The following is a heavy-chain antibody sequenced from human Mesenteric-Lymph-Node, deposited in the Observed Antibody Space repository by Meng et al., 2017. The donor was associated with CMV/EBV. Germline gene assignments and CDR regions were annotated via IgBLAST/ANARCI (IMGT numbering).Heavy chain of an antibody. CDR1: GFTFSSYW. J-gene: IGHJ3*02. D-gene: IGHD5-18*01. Sequence: GESLKISCAASGFTFSSYWMSWVRQAPGKGLEWVANIKQDGSEKYYVDSVKGRFTISRDNAKNSLYLQMNSLRAEDTAVYYCVCQDTAMVSWSASVGDAFDIWGQGTMVTVSS. V-gene: IGHV3-7*01. CDR2: IKQDGSEK. CDR3: VCQDTAMVSWSASVGDAFDI.